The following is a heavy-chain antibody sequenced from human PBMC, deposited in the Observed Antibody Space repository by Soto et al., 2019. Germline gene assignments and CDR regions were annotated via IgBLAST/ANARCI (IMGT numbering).Heavy chain of an antibody. CDR1: GFTVSNNY. V-gene: IGHV3-53*01. D-gene: IGHD3-10*01. J-gene: IGHJ4*02. CDR3: GTRPGGGGY. Sequence: EVQLVESGGGLIQPGGSLRLSCAVSGFTVSNNYMSWVRQAPGKGLEGVSVIYSGGYTAYGDSVKGRFTISRDNSKNTLFLQRNSRGADAPAVFYGGTRPGGGGYWGQGTLVTVSS. CDR2: IYSGGYT.